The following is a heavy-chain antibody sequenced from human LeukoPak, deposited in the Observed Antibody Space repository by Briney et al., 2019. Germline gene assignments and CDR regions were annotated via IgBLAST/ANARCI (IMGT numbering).Heavy chain of an antibody. CDR1: GFTFSTYV. CDR2: ISSNGDNT. CDR3: VRRTGY. J-gene: IGHJ4*02. V-gene: IGHV3-64D*06. Sequence: GTLRLSCSVSGFTFSTYVMHWVGQAPGKGLEYGSAISSNGDNTYYADSVKGRFTISRDNSKNTLYLQMSSLRADDTAVYYCVRRTGYWGQGTLVTVSS.